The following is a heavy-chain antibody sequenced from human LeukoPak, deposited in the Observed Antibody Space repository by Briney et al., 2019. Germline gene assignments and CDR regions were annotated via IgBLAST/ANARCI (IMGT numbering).Heavy chain of an antibody. CDR2: INPNSGGT. CDR3: ARAVGYSSSSPLLRY. V-gene: IGHV1-2*02. CDR1: GYTFTSHY. J-gene: IGHJ4*02. Sequence: AASVKVSCKASGYTFTSHYMHWVRQAPGQGLEWMGWINPNSGGTNYAQKFQGRVTMTRDTSISTAYMELSRLRSDDTAVYYCARAVGYSSSSPLLRYWGQGTLVTVSS. D-gene: IGHD6-6*01.